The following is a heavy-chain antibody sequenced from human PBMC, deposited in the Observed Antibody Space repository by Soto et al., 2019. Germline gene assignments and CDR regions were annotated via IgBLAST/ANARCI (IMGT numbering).Heavy chain of an antibody. Sequence: GGSLRLSCAASGFTFSNYNMNWVRQAPGKGLEWVSYISSSSITIEYADSVKGRFTISRDNAKNSLSLQMNSLRDEDTAVYYCEREGFCSHTNCHRYGMDVWGQGGTTVTVSS. CDR3: EREGFCSHTNCHRYGMDV. CDR1: GFTFSNYN. J-gene: IGHJ6*02. V-gene: IGHV3-48*02. CDR2: ISSSSITI. D-gene: IGHD2-15*01.